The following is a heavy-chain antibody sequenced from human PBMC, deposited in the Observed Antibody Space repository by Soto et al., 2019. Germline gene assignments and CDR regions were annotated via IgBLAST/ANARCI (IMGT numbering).Heavy chain of an antibody. Sequence: XGSLRLSCAASGFTFSNYGMHWVRQAPGKGLEWVAIISFDGNNKYYSDSVKGRFTISRDNSKNMVFLQMNSLRPEDTAVYYCVKPKEHFYDSSPGETWGQGAPVTVSS. CDR2: ISFDGNNK. V-gene: IGHV3-30*18. CDR3: VKPKEHFYDSSPGET. D-gene: IGHD3-22*01. J-gene: IGHJ5*02. CDR1: GFTFSNYG.